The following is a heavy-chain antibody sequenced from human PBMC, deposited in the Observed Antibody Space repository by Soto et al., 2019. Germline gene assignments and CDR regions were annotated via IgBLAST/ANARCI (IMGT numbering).Heavy chain of an antibody. D-gene: IGHD6-19*01. CDR3: ASQWPVHLVALDI. V-gene: IGHV1-18*01. Sequence: VKVALKGVGGTFSSYGRRWGRQAPGQGLEWMGWISPNIGTTNYAQKLQGRVTMTTDTSTSTAYMELRSLRSDDTAVYYCASQWPVHLVALDIRAQGTTVPVSS. CDR1: GGTFSSYG. CDR2: ISPNIGTT. J-gene: IGHJ3*02.